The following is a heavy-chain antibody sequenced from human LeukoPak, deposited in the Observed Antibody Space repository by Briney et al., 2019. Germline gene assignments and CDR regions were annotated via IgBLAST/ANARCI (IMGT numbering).Heavy chain of an antibody. V-gene: IGHV3-7*04. CDR2: IKQDGSKK. CDR3: TRVGYIDEGIDY. CDR1: GFPFSSYW. J-gene: IGHJ4*02. Sequence: GGSLRLSCVASGFPFSSYWMTWVRQAPGKGLEWVANIKQDGSKKSYVDSVKGRFTISRDNAKNSLYLQMNSLGAEDTAIYYCTRVGYIDEGIDYWGQGTLVTVSS. D-gene: IGHD5-24*01.